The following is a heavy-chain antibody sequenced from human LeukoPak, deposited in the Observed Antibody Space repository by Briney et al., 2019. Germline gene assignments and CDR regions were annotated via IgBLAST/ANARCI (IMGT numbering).Heavy chain of an antibody. V-gene: IGHV4-59*01. CDR1: GGSISSYY. Sequence: SETLSLTCTVSGGSISSYYWSWIRQPPGKGLEWIGYIYYSGSTNYNPSLKSRVTISVDTSKNPFSLKLSSVTAADTAVYYCARGEPGTPYYFDYWGQGTLVTVSS. D-gene: IGHD1-26*01. CDR2: IYYSGST. J-gene: IGHJ4*02. CDR3: ARGEPGTPYYFDY.